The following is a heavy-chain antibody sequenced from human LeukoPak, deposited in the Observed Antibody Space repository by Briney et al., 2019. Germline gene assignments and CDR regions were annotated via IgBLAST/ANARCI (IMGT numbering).Heavy chain of an antibody. D-gene: IGHD6-13*01. CDR1: GFTFSSYS. CDR2: ISGSGGST. V-gene: IGHV3-23*01. J-gene: IGHJ4*02. CDR3: AKGDRRGSRKDQQAFDY. Sequence: GGSLRLSCAASGFTFSSYSMSWVRQAPGKGLEWVSAISGSGGSTYYANSVKGRFTISRDNSKNTLYLQMNSLRAEDTAVYYCAKGDRRGSRKDQQAFDYWGQGPLVTVPS.